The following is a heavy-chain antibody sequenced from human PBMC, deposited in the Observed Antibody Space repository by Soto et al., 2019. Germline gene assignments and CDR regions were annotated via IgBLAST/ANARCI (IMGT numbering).Heavy chain of an antibody. D-gene: IGHD2-15*01. J-gene: IGHJ4*02. CDR3: TIGAVVAAAGGYFDF. Sequence: QVQLVESGGGVVQPGRSLRLSCAASGFTFSSYCMHWVRQAPGKGLEWVAVISYDGNIKYYADSVKGRFTISRDNSKNTLSLLLNSLRDEDTAVYYCTIGAVVAAAGGYFDFWGQGNLVTVTS. CDR1: GFTFSSYC. CDR2: ISYDGNIK. V-gene: IGHV3-30*03.